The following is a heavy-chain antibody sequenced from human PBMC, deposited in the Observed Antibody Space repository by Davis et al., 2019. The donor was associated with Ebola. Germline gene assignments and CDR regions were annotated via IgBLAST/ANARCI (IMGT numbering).Heavy chain of an antibody. CDR1: GFTFSSYW. V-gene: IGHV3-23*01. CDR2: LGTSADT. D-gene: IGHD6-19*01. CDR3: AKDRTAYGSGWYLYFDH. J-gene: IGHJ4*02. Sequence: GGSLRLSCAASGFTFSSYWMSWVRQAPGKGLEWVSTLGTSADTYYADSVQGRFTISRDNSMNTLSLQMNSLRGEDSAVYYCAKDRTAYGSGWYLYFDHWGQGTLVTVSS.